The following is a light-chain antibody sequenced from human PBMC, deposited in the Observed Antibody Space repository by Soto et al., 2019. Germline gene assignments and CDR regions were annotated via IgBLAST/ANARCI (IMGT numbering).Light chain of an antibody. V-gene: IGKV3-20*01. CDR2: GAS. CDR1: QSVSSTY. J-gene: IGKJ2*01. CDR3: QQYGSSPPYT. Sequence: ESVVTQSPGTLSLSPGERATLACRASQSVSSTYLAWYQQKPGQAPRLLIYGASSRATGIPDRFSGSGSGTDFTLTISRLEPEDFAVYFCQQYGSSPPYTLGQVTKLELK.